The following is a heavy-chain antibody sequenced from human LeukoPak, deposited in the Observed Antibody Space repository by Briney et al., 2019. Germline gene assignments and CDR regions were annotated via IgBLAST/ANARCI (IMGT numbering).Heavy chain of an antibody. V-gene: IGHV4-39*01. CDR2: IYYSGST. D-gene: IGHD2-15*01. J-gene: IGHJ5*02. CDR3: ARHSAAEKNNWFDP. CDR1: GGSISSSSYY. Sequence: PSETLSLTCTVSGGSISSSSYYWGWIRQPPGKGLEWIGSIYYSGSTYYNPSLKSRVTISVDTSKNRFSLKLSSVTAADTAVYYCARHSAAEKNNWFDPWGQGTLVTVSS.